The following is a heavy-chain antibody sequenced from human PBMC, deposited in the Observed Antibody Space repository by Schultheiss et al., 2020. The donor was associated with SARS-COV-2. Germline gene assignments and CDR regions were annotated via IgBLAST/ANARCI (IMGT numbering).Heavy chain of an antibody. D-gene: IGHD6-13*01. CDR3: ARNPHYSSSWYGVYFDY. CDR1: GGSISSYY. CDR2: IYTSGST. V-gene: IGHV4-4*07. Sequence: SETLSLTCTVSGGSISSYYWSWIRQPAGKGLEWIGRIYTSGSTNYNPSLKSRVTMSVDTSKNQFSLKLSSVTAADTAVYYCARNPHYSSSWYGVYFDYWGQGTLVTVSS. J-gene: IGHJ4*02.